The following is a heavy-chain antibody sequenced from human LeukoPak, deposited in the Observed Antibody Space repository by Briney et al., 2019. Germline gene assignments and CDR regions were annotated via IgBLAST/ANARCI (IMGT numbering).Heavy chain of an antibody. CDR3: ARACSGGTCYFVAFDV. V-gene: IGHV3-23*01. J-gene: IGHJ3*01. CDR2: ISGSVGTT. Sequence: LAGGSLRLSCAASGFTFSSYAMSWVRQAPGKGLEWVSAISGSVGTTYYADSVKGRFTISRDNSKNTLYLQMNSPRGDDTAVYYCARACSGGTCYFVAFDVWGQGTMVTVSA. CDR1: GFTFSSYA. D-gene: IGHD2-15*01.